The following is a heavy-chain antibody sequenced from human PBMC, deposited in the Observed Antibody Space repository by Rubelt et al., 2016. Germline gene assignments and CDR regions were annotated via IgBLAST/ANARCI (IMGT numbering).Heavy chain of an antibody. Sequence: RGKWVGFIRSKAYGGTTEYAASVKGRFTISRDDSKSIAYLQMNSLKTEDTAVYYCTREDPGYSSSYYYYGMDVWGQGTTVTVSS. D-gene: IGHD6-13*01. V-gene: IGHV3-49*02. CDR2: IRSKAYGGTT. CDR3: TREDPGYSSSYYYYGMDV. J-gene: IGHJ6*02.